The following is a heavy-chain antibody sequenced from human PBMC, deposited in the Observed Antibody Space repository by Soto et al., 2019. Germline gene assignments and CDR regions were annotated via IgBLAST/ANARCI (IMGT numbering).Heavy chain of an antibody. CDR3: ASFSYSAV. V-gene: IGHV3-30*03. CDR1: GFTFSSYG. D-gene: IGHD3-10*01. Sequence: QVQLVESGGGVVQPGRSLRLSCAASGFTFSSYGMHWVRQAPGKGLEWVAVISYDGSNKYYADSVKGRFTISRDNSKNTLYLQMNSLRAEDTAVYYCASFSYSAVWGQGTLVTVSS. CDR2: ISYDGSNK. J-gene: IGHJ4*02.